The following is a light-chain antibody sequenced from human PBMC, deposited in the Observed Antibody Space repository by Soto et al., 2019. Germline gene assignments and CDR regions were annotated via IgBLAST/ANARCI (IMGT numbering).Light chain of an antibody. CDR3: CSYAGGSTFV. CDR1: TSDVGGYNL. Sequence: QSVLTQPASVSESPGQSITISCTGTTSDVGGYNLVSCYQQYPDKVPKLIIYEVDKRPSGISHRFSGSKSGNTASLTISGLRAEDEADYYCCSYAGGSTFVFGSGTKVTV. CDR2: EVD. J-gene: IGLJ1*01. V-gene: IGLV2-23*02.